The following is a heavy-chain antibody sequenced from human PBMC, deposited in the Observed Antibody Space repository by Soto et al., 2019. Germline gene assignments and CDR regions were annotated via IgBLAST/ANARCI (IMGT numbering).Heavy chain of an antibody. V-gene: IGHV3-7*03. J-gene: IGHJ6*02. D-gene: IGHD2-21*02. CDR2: IKQDGSEK. CDR3: AREIGYAYCGGDCYSDYGMDV. CDR1: GFTFSSYW. Sequence: PGGSLRLSCAASGFTFSSYWMSWVRQAPGKGLEWVANIKQDGSEKYYVDSVKGRFTISRDNAKNSLYLQMNSLRAEDTAVYYCAREIGYAYCGGDCYSDYGMDVWGQGTTVTAP.